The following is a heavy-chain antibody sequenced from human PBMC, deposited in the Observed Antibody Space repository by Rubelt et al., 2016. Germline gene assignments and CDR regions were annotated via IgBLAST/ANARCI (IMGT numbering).Heavy chain of an antibody. CDR2: INHSGST. D-gene: IGHD5-24*01. CDR1: GGTFSGYY. V-gene: IGHV4-34*01. Sequence: QVQLQQWGAGLLKPSETLSLTCAVYGGTFSGYYWSWIRQPPGKGLEWIGEINHSGSTNYNPSLKSRVTRSVDTSKNQFSLKLSSVTAADTAVYYCARMAGNYYGMDVWGQGTTVTVSS. J-gene: IGHJ6*02. CDR3: ARMAGNYYGMDV.